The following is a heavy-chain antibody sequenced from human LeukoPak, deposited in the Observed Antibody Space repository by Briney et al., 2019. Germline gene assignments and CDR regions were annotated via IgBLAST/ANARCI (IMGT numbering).Heavy chain of an antibody. V-gene: IGHV3-21*01. CDR1: GFTFSSYS. Sequence: GGSLRLSCAASGFTFSSYSMNWVRQAPGKGLEWVSSISSSSSYIYCADSVKGRFTISRDNAKNSLYLQMNSLRAEDTAVYYCAREGMGYGGNGADYWGQGTLVTVSS. CDR2: ISSSSSYI. CDR3: AREGMGYGGNGADY. J-gene: IGHJ4*02. D-gene: IGHD4-23*01.